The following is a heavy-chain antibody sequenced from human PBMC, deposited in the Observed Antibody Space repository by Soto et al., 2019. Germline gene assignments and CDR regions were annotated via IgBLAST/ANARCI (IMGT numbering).Heavy chain of an antibody. J-gene: IGHJ6*02. D-gene: IGHD5-18*01. CDR2: INPNSGGT. CDR3: AISYYTAMVGYYYYGMDV. CDR1: GYTFTGYY. Sequence: ASVKVSCKAFGYTFTGYYMHWVRQAPGQGLEWMGWINPNSGGTNYAQKFQGWVTMTRDTSISTAYMELSRLRSDDTAVYYCAISYYTAMVGYYYYGMDVWGQGTTVTVSS. V-gene: IGHV1-2*04.